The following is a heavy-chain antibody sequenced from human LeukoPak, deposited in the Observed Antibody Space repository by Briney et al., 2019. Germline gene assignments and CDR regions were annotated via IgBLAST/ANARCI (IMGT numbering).Heavy chain of an antibody. CDR2: IHTSGST. V-gene: IGHV4-4*07. CDR1: GGSISGYY. J-gene: IGHJ3*02. Sequence: SETLSLTCTVSGGSISGYYWTWIRQPAEKGLEWIGRIHTSGSTNYNPSLKSRVTMSVDTSKNQFSLKLSSVTAADTAVYYCARSPRIQLGSDAFDIWGQGTMVTVSS. D-gene: IGHD5-18*01. CDR3: ARSPRIQLGSDAFDI.